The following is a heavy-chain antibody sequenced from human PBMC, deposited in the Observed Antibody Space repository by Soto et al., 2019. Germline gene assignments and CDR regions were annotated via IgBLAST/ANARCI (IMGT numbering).Heavy chain of an antibody. Sequence: GGSLRLSCAASGFTFTNAWMSWVRQAPGKGLEWVARIKSKTDGGTTDYATPVKGRFTISRDDSKNTLYLQMNSLKIEDTAVYNFIKEGTAGGAYWAKGKMFTFSS. CDR3: IKEGTAGGAY. V-gene: IGHV3-15*01. D-gene: IGHD1-26*01. CDR2: IKSKTDGGTT. CDR1: GFTFTNAW. J-gene: IGHJ4*03.